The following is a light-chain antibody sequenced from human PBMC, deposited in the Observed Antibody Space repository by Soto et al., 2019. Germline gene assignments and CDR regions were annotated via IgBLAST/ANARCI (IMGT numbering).Light chain of an antibody. J-gene: IGKJ3*01. V-gene: IGKV3-20*01. CDR2: DAS. CDR1: QTVSSSY. CDR3: QQYGSSPPT. Sequence: EIVLTQSPGSLSLSPGEKATLSCRASQTVSSSYLAWYQQKPGQAPRLLIYDASSRANGIPGRFSGSGSGTDFTLTISRREPEDFAVYYCQQYGSSPPTFGPGTKVDIK.